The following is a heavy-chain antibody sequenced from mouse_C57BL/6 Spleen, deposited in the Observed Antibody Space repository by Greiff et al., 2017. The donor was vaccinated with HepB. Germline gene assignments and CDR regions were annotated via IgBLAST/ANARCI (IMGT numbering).Heavy chain of an antibody. CDR2: ISSGSSTI. J-gene: IGHJ4*01. CDR3: ARPPDGYYEGYAMDY. CDR1: GFTFSDYG. Sequence: EVKLVESGGGLVKPGGSLKLSCAASGFTFSDYGMHWVRQAPEKGLEWVAYISSGSSTIYYADTVKGRFTISRDNAKNTLFLQMTSLRSEDTAMYYCARPPDGYYEGYAMDYWGQGTSVTVSS. D-gene: IGHD2-3*01. V-gene: IGHV5-17*01.